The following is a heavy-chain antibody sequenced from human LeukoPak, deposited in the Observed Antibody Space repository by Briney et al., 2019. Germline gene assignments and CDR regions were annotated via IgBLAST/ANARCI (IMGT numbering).Heavy chain of an antibody. V-gene: IGHV4-34*01. CDR2: INHSGST. Sequence: SETLSLTCAVYGGSLSGYYWSWIRQPPGKGLEWIGEINHSGSTNYNPSLKSRVTISVDTSKNQFSLKLSSVTAADTAVYYCARGIFPSAFDSWGQGTMVTVSS. D-gene: IGHD3-3*02. CDR1: GGSLSGYY. CDR3: ARGIFPSAFDS. J-gene: IGHJ3*02.